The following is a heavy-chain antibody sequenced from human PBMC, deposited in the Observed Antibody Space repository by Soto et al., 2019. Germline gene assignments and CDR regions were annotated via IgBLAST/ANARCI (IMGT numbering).Heavy chain of an antibody. V-gene: IGHV3-74*01. D-gene: IGHD7-27*01. CDR3: ARDAEAGDYYYYGMDV. CDR1: GFTFSSCW. CDR2: INSDGSST. J-gene: IGHJ6*02. Sequence: LRLSCAASGFTFSSCWMHWVRQAPGKGLVWVSRINSDGSSTSYADSVKGRFTISRDNAKNTLYLQMNSLRAEDTAVYYCARDAEAGDYYYYGMDVWGQGTTVTVSS.